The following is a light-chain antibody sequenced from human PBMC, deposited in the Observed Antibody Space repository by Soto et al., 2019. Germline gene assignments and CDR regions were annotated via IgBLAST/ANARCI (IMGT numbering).Light chain of an antibody. CDR2: QAS. CDR1: QSISSW. CDR3: QEYNSYSPYT. V-gene: IGKV1-5*03. Sequence: DIQMTQSPSTLSASVGDRVTITCRASQSISSWLAWYQQKPGKAPKLLIYQASSLEGGVPPRFSGSGSGTEFTLTISSLQPEDFATYYCQEYNSYSPYTFGQGTKLEIK. J-gene: IGKJ2*01.